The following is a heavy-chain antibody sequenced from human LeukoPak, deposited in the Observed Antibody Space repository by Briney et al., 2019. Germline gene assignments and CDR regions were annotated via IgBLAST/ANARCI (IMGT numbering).Heavy chain of an antibody. CDR1: GYTFTSYG. D-gene: IGHD6-19*01. CDR2: ISAYNGNT. Sequence: ASVKVSCKASGYTFTSYGISCVRQAPGQGLEWMGWISAYNGNTNYAQKLQGRVTMTTDTSTSTAYMELRSLRSDDTAVYYCARRELSGWYPYFFDYWGQGTLVTVSS. J-gene: IGHJ4*02. V-gene: IGHV1-18*01. CDR3: ARRELSGWYPYFFDY.